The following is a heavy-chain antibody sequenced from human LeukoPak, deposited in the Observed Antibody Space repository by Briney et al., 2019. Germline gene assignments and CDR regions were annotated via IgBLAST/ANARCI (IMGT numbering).Heavy chain of an antibody. CDR3: ARGLDYYDSSGYSHTVFDP. Sequence: ASVKVSCKASGGTFSSYAISWVRQAPGQGLEWMGGIIPIFGTANYAQKFQGRVTITADESTSTAYMELSSLRSEDTAVYYCARGLDYYDSSGYSHTVFDPWGQGTLVTVSS. CDR1: GGTFSSYA. D-gene: IGHD3-22*01. J-gene: IGHJ5*02. V-gene: IGHV1-69*13. CDR2: IIPIFGTA.